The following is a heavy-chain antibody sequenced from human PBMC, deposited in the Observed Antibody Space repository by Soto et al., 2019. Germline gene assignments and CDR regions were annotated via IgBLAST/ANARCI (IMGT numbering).Heavy chain of an antibody. V-gene: IGHV3-15*01. J-gene: IGHJ4*02. CDR2: IKGKPDGGAT. CDR3: TAGSPFNY. Sequence: GGSLRLSCAASGFTFSTAWLTWVRQAPGKGLEWVGRIKGKPDGGATDYAALVEGRFMISRDDSQNTVFLQMNSLKTDDTAVYYCTAGSPFNYWGPGTLVTVSS. CDR1: GFTFSTAW.